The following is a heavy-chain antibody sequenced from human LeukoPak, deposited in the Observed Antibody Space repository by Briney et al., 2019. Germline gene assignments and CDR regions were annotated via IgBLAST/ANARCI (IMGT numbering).Heavy chain of an antibody. CDR2: IYYSGDI. Sequence: PSETLSLTCTVSGAPVRSYFWSWIRQPPGKGLEWIGYIYYSGDINYESSLQSRVTMSEDTSKNQFSLNLRSLTAADTAVYYCVKHIYYSSDSPFEFWGQGILVTVSS. J-gene: IGHJ4*02. CDR3: VKHIYYSSDSPFEF. V-gene: IGHV4-59*08. D-gene: IGHD3-22*01. CDR1: GAPVRSYF.